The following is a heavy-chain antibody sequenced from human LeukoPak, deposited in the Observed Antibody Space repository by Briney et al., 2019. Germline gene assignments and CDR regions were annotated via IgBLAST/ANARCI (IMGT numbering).Heavy chain of an antibody. CDR3: ARVPLGHGPAGAFDY. CDR2: TWYDGSNK. Sequence: QTGRSLRLSCAASGFTFSSYGMHWVRQAPGKGLEWVAVTWYDGSNKYYADSVKGRFTISRDNSKNTLYLQMNSLRAEDTAVYYCARVPLGHGPAGAFDYWGQGTLVTVSS. D-gene: IGHD3-10*01. J-gene: IGHJ4*02. CDR1: GFTFSSYG. V-gene: IGHV3-33*01.